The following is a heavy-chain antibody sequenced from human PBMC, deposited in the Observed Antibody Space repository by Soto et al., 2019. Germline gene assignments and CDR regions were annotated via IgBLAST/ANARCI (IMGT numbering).Heavy chain of an antibody. D-gene: IGHD3-3*01. J-gene: IGHJ5*02. CDR3: ARGKRSDFWSGYYNWFDP. Sequence: SETLSLTCAVSGGSISSSNWWSWVRQPPGKGLEWIGEIYHSGSTNYNPSLKSRVTISVDKSKNQFSLKLSSVTAAGTAVYYCARGKRSDFWSGYYNWFDPWGQGTLVTVSS. V-gene: IGHV4-4*02. CDR2: IYHSGST. CDR1: GGSISSSNW.